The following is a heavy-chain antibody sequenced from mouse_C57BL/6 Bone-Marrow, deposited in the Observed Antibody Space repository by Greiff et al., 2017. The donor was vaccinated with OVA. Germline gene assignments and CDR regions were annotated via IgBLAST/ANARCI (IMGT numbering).Heavy chain of an antibody. CDR3: ARPIYDGYYDYAMDY. J-gene: IGHJ4*01. CDR2: INSDGGST. Sequence: EVKLMESGGGLVQPGESLKLSCESNEYEFPSHDMSWVRKTPEKRLELVAAINSDGGSTYYPDTMERRFIISRDNTKKTLYLQMSSLRSEDTALYYCARPIYDGYYDYAMDYWGQGTSVTVSS. V-gene: IGHV5-2*01. D-gene: IGHD2-3*01. CDR1: EYEFPSHD.